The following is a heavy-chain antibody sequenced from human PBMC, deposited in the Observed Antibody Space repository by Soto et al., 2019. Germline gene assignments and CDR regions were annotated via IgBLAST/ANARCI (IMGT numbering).Heavy chain of an antibody. V-gene: IGHV3-15*07. CDR3: TTGSVEGV. CDR1: GFSFSNAW. Sequence: EVQLVESGGGLVKPGGSLRLSCAASGFSFSNAWMNWVRQAPGKGLEWVGRITRKIDGEATDYAAPVKGRFTVSRDDSKSALYLHMNSLKGDDTAVYYCTTGSVEGVWGQGTTVTVSS. D-gene: IGHD2-15*01. J-gene: IGHJ6*02. CDR2: ITRKIDGEAT.